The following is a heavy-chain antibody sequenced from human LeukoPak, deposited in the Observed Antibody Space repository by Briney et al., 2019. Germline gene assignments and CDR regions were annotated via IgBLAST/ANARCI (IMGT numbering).Heavy chain of an antibody. V-gene: IGHV3-23*01. D-gene: IGHD3-16*02. CDR2: ISGSSDST. CDR3: ARGGAPTFGGVIDYYFDY. J-gene: IGHJ4*02. Sequence: PGGSLRLSCATSGFTFSTYAMSWVRQAPGKGLEWVSAISGSSDSTYYADSVKGRFTISRDNSKNTLYLQMNSLRAEDTAVYYCARGGAPTFGGVIDYYFDYWGQGTLVTVSS. CDR1: GFTFSTYA.